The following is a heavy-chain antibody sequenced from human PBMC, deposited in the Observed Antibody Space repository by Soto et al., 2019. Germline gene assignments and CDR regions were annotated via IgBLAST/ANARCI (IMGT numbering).Heavy chain of an antibody. V-gene: IGHV1-18*01. CDR3: ARDAPPPRE. CDR2: ISAYNGNT. Sequence: QVQLVQSGAEVKKPGASVKVSCKASGYTFTSYHITWVRQAPGQGLEWMGWISAYNGNTNYAQKLQARVTMTTDTPTSTADRAPRSLRPDDTAVYYGARDAPPPREWGRANLATVPS. J-gene: IGHJ4*02. CDR1: GYTFTSYH.